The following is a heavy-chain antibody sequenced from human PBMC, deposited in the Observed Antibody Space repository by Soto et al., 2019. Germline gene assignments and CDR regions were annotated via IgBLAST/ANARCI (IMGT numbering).Heavy chain of an antibody. V-gene: IGHV3-9*01. Sequence: EVQVVESGGGLVRPGGSLTLSCVVSGSTIDDYAMHWVRQVPGKGLEWVSGIFWVGGGTGYAESVKGRFTISRDRAKNSLSLQMISLRIEDRAVYYCGKDLGRGGLESWGQGNLGSVSS. D-gene: IGHD3-16*01. CDR1: GSTIDDYA. J-gene: IGHJ4*02. CDR3: GKDLGRGGLES. CDR2: IFWVGGGT.